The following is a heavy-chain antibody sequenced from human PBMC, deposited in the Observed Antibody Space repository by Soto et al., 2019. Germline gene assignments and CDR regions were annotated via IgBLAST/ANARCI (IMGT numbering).Heavy chain of an antibody. J-gene: IGHJ1*01. D-gene: IGHD2-15*01. CDR3: THRVGVVATRTAEYFQH. CDR2: IYWDDDK. V-gene: IGHV2-5*02. CDR1: GFSLTTSGVG. Sequence: KESGPTLVNPTQTLTLTCTFSGFSLTTSGVGVGWIRQPPGKALEWLALIYWDDDKRYSPSLKSRLTITKDTSKNRVVLTMTNTDPVDTATYSCTHRVGVVATRTAEYFQHWGQGTLVTVPS.